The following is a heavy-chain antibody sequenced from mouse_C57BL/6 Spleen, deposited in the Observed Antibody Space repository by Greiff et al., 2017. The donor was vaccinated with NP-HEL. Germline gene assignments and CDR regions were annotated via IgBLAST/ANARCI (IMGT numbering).Heavy chain of an antibody. CDR1: GFNFKDYY. CDR3: TIVATRYFDD. J-gene: IGHJ2*01. D-gene: IGHD1-1*01. V-gene: IGHV14-1*01. CDR2: IDPEDGDT. Sequence: EVKLVESGAELVRPGASVKLSCTASGFNFKDYYMHWVKQRPEQGLEWIGRIDPEDGDTEYAPKFQGKATITADTSSNTANLQLSSLTSEDTAVYYCTIVATRYFDDWGQGTTLTVAS.